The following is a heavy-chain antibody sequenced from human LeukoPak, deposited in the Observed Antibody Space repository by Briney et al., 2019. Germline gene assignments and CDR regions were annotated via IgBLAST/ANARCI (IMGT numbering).Heavy chain of an antibody. CDR2: ISYDENSK. CDR1: GFTFSSDG. Sequence: GGSLRLSCAASGFTFSSDGMHWVRQAPGKGLEWVAIISYDENSKSYADTVKGRFTISRDNSKNTLYLQMNSLRGEDTAVYYCARDAVGARYDSWGQGTLVIVSS. V-gene: IGHV3-30*03. CDR3: ARDAVGARYDS. J-gene: IGHJ4*02. D-gene: IGHD1-26*01.